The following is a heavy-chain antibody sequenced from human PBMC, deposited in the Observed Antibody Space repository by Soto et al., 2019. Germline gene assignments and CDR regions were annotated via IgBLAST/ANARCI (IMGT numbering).Heavy chain of an antibody. V-gene: IGHV4-31*03. CDR3: ARGYCSSTSCYLGDWFDP. CDR1: GGSISSGCYY. CDR2: IYYSGST. J-gene: IGHJ5*02. Sequence: SETLSLTCPVSGGSISSGCYYWSWIRQHPGKGLEWIGYIYYSGSTYYNPSLKSRVTISVDTSKNQFSLKLSSVTAADTAVYYCARGYCSSTSCYLGDWFDPWGQGTLVTVSS. D-gene: IGHD2-2*01.